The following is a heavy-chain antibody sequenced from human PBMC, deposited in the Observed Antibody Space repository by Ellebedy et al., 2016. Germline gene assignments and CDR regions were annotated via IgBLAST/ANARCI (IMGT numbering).Heavy chain of an antibody. CDR3: AKDSGYVSEYYFDY. J-gene: IGHJ4*02. D-gene: IGHD5-12*01. CDR1: GFTFDDYT. Sequence: GGSLRLXCAASGFTFDDYTMHWVRQAPGKGLEWVAVISYDGSNKYYADSVKGRFTISRDNSKNTLYLQMNSLRAEDTAVYYCAKDSGYVSEYYFDYWGQGTLVTVSS. CDR2: ISYDGSNK. V-gene: IGHV3-30*18.